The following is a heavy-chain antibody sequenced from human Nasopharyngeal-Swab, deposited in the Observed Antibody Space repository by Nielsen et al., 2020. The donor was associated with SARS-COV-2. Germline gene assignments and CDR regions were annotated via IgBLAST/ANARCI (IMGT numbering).Heavy chain of an antibody. D-gene: IGHD2-15*01. CDR3: ARALGYCSGGSCPLWYYGMDV. Sequence: WIRQPPGKGLEWIGEIYHSGSTNYNPSLRSRVTISVDKSKNQFSLKLSSVNAADTAVYYCARALGYCSGGSCPLWYYGMDVWGQGTTVTVSS. CDR2: IYHSGST. V-gene: IGHV4-4*02. J-gene: IGHJ6*02.